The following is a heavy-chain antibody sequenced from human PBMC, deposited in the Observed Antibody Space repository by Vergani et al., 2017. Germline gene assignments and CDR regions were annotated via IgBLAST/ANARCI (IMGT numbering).Heavy chain of an antibody. Sequence: QITLKESGPTLVKPTQTLTLTCTFSGFSLNTRGVSVAWIRQPPGKALDWLALIYWNDDQHYSPSLNNRVTITKDTSNNQVVLTMTNMDYVDTGTYYCVYRKTECGTTGCFYPFYYCYYMDVWGKGTTVTVSS. D-gene: IGHD1-7*01. CDR1: GFSLNTRGVS. CDR2: IYWNDDQ. V-gene: IGHV2-5*04. J-gene: IGHJ6*03. CDR3: VYRKTECGTTGCFYPFYYCYYMDV.